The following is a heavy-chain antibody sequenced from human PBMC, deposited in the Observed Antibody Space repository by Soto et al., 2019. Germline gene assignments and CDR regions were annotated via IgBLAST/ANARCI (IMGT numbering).Heavy chain of an antibody. Sequence: SVKLSCKASGGTFSSYTISWVRQAPGQGLEWMGRIIPILGIANYAQKFQGRVTITADKSTSTAYMELSSLRSEDTAVYYCARDSVAAAGYTGFDYWGQGTLVTVSS. J-gene: IGHJ4*02. V-gene: IGHV1-69*04. CDR3: ARDSVAAAGYTGFDY. D-gene: IGHD6-13*01. CDR1: GGTFSSYT. CDR2: IIPILGIA.